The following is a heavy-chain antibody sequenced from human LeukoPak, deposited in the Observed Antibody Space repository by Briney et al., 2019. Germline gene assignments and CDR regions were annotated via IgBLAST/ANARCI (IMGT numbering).Heavy chain of an antibody. J-gene: IGHJ4*02. V-gene: IGHV1-8*01. CDR1: GYTFTSYD. D-gene: IGHD1-1*01. CDR3: ARVIRGLRYKDNSDVIDY. Sequence: ASVKVSCKASGYTFTSYDINWVRQATGQGLEWMGWMNPNSGNTGYAQKFQGRVTMTRSTSISTAYMELSSLRSEDTAVYYCARVIRGLRYKDNSDVIDYWGQGTLVTVSS. CDR2: MNPNSGNT.